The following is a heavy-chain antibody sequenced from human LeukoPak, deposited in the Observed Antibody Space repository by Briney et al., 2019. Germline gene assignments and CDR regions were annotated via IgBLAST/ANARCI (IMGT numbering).Heavy chain of an antibody. Sequence: PGGSLRLSCAASGFTFSSYAMSWVRQAPGKGLEWVSAISGNGGSTYYADSVKGRFTISRDNSKNTLYLQMNSLRTEDTAVYYCAKGRAPDYYDSSGPIDYWGQGTLVTVSS. CDR3: AKGRAPDYYDSSGPIDY. J-gene: IGHJ4*02. CDR1: GFTFSSYA. D-gene: IGHD3-22*01. CDR2: ISGNGGST. V-gene: IGHV3-23*01.